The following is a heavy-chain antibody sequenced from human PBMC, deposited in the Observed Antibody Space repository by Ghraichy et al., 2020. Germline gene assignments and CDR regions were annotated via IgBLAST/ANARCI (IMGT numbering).Heavy chain of an antibody. CDR1: GYSISSGFY. J-gene: IGHJ4*02. Sequence: SETQSLTCTVSGYSISSGFYWGWIRQPPGKGLEWIGNIYHNGRTFYNPSLGSRVIMSVDTSKNQFSLKLSSVTAADTAVYYCARGSGNYYGTFFEYWGQGTLLTVSS. D-gene: IGHD3-10*01. CDR3: ARGSGNYYGTFFEY. CDR2: IYHNGRT. V-gene: IGHV4-38-2*02.